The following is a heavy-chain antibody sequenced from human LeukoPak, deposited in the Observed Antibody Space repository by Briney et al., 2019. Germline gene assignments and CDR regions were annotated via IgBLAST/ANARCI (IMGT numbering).Heavy chain of an antibody. CDR2: INPNSGGT. Sequence: ASVKVSCKASGYTFTGYYMHWVRQAPGQGLEWMGWINPNSGGTNYAQKFQGRVTMTRDTSISTAYMELSRLRSDDTAVYYCARGSFRYGSGSDNPGGFDYWGQGTLVTVSS. CDR3: ARGSFRYGSGSDNPGGFDY. D-gene: IGHD3-10*01. J-gene: IGHJ4*02. V-gene: IGHV1-2*02. CDR1: GYTFTGYY.